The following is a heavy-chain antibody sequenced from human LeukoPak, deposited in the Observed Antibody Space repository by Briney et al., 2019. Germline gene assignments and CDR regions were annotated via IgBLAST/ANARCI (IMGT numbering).Heavy chain of an antibody. D-gene: IGHD6-19*01. Sequence: GGSLRLSCAASGFTFSDYYMSWIRQAPGKGLEWVSYISSSGSTIYYADSVKGRFTISRGNSRNTVYLQMNRVRVEDTAVYYCARTRYPGVAVPAYYFDYWGQGTLVTVSS. V-gene: IGHV3-11*04. CDR1: GFTFSDYY. CDR2: ISSSGSTI. CDR3: ARTRYPGVAVPAYYFDY. J-gene: IGHJ4*02.